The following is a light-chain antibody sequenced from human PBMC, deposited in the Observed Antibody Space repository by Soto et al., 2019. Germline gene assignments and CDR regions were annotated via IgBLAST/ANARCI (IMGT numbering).Light chain of an antibody. CDR3: QHVATGRLT. V-gene: IGKV3-11*01. Sequence: IVLTQSPATLSLSPGERATLSCRASQSVSSYLAWYQHKPGQAPRLLIYEASNRATGIPARFSGSGSGTDFILTISSLDPGDFAVYYCQHVATGRLTSGGGAKADIK. CDR2: EAS. J-gene: IGKJ4*01. CDR1: QSVSSY.